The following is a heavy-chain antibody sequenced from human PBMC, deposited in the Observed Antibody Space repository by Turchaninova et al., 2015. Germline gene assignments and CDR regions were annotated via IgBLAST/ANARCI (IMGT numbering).Heavy chain of an antibody. J-gene: IGHJ6*03. D-gene: IGHD6-6*01. CDR3: AVAPIAARPGKSYYYYFYMDV. Sequence: KPGASVKVSCKVSGYILNDISIHWVRQAPGKGLEYMGGFDPEVGETIYAQKLQGRVIMTEDTSTDTAYMELSSLTSEDTAVYYCAVAPIAARPGKSYYYYFYMDVWGKGTTVTVSS. CDR1: GYILNDIS. CDR2: FDPEVGET. V-gene: IGHV1-24*01.